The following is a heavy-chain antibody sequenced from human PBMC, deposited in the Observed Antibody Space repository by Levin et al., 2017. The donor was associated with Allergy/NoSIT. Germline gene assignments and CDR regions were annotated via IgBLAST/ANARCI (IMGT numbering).Heavy chain of an antibody. CDR3: AREVGGFDY. CDR2: ISSSSSYT. J-gene: IGHJ4*02. Sequence: GGSLRLSCAASGFTLSSYTMNWVRQAPGKGLEGVSSISSSSSYTYYSDSVKGRFTISRDNAKNSLYLQMNSLRAEDTAVYYCAREVGGFDYWGQGTLVTVSS. CDR1: GFTLSSYT. D-gene: IGHD3-10*01. V-gene: IGHV3-21*01.